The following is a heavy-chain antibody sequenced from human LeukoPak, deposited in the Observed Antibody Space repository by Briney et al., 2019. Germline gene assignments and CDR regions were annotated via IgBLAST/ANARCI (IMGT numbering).Heavy chain of an antibody. CDR3: ARDSSPRSSGHDWVY. V-gene: IGHV3-7*01. CDR1: GFAFSEYW. CDR2: INQEGSQT. D-gene: IGHD5-12*01. Sequence: GGSLRLSCRASGFAFSEYWMSWVRQAPGKGREGLANINQEGSQTSYVDSVRGRLTVSRDNAKKSLYLQMNSMRADDTAVYYCARDSSPRSSGHDWVYWGRGTLVTVSS. J-gene: IGHJ4*02.